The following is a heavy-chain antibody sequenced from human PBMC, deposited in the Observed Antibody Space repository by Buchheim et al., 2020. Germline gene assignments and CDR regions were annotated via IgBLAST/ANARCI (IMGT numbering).Heavy chain of an antibody. CDR1: GGSISSGSYY. Sequence: QVQLQESGPGLVKPSQTLSLTCTVSGGSISSGSYYWSWIRQPAGKGLEWIGRIYTSGSTNYNPSLKSRVTISVDTSKNQLPLKLSSVTAADTAVYYCARDEVGDILTGYIYYYGMDVWGQGTT. CDR2: IYTSGST. D-gene: IGHD3-9*01. J-gene: IGHJ6*02. V-gene: IGHV4-61*02. CDR3: ARDEVGDILTGYIYYYGMDV.